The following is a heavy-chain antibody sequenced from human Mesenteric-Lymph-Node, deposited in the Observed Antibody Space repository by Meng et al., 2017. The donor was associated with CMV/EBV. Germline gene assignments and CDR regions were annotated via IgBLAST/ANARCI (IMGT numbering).Heavy chain of an antibody. CDR1: GFTFTSYA. V-gene: IGHV3-30-3*01. CDR3: ARAEGGLELPDYIYYGMDV. J-gene: IGHJ6*02. Sequence: GESLKISCAASGFTFTSYAMHWVRQTPGKGLEWVAIVSFDGGSKFYADSVKGRFSISRDNSKNTLYLQMNSLRGEDTAVYYCARAEGGLELPDYIYYGMDVWGQGTTVTVSS. CDR2: VSFDGGSK. D-gene: IGHD1-7*01.